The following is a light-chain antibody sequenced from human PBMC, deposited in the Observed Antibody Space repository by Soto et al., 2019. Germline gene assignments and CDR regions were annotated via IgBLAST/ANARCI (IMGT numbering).Light chain of an antibody. V-gene: IGKV1-27*01. CDR3: QKYNSAPFP. Sequence: DIQMTQSTSSLSASVGDRVTITCRASQDISNFLVWFLQKPGKVPNLLIYGASTLQSGVPSRFSGSGSGTDFPLIISSLQPENLTPYFCQKYNSAPFPFGRGTTVDIK. J-gene: IGKJ3*01. CDR1: QDISNF. CDR2: GAS.